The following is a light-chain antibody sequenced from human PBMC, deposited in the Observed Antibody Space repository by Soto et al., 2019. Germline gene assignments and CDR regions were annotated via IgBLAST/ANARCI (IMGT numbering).Light chain of an antibody. CDR3: AVWDDSLNGLWV. V-gene: IGLV1-44*01. Sequence: QSALTQPPSASGTPGQRVTISCSGGSSNIGRNTVSWYQHLPGTAPKLLIYSNDQRPSGVPDRFSGSRSGTSASLAISGLQSEDEANYFCAVWDDSLNGLWVFGGGTKLTVL. CDR1: SSNIGRNT. CDR2: SND. J-gene: IGLJ3*02.